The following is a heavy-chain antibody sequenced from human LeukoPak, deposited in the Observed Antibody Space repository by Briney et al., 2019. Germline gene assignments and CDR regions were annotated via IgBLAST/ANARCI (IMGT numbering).Heavy chain of an antibody. CDR1: GFTFSDYY. CDR3: ARGPPYYYDSSGYQQGPHDY. V-gene: IGHV3-11*04. J-gene: IGHJ4*02. D-gene: IGHD3-22*01. CDR2: ISSSSSTI. Sequence: PGGSLRLSCAASGFTFSDYYMSWIRQAPGKGLEWVSYISSSSSTIYYADSVKGRFTISRDNAKNSLYLQMNSLRAEDTAVYYCARGPPYYYDSSGYQQGPHDYWGQGTLVTVSS.